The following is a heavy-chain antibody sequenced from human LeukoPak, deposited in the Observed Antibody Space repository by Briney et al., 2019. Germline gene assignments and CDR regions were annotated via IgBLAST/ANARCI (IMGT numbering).Heavy chain of an antibody. CDR3: ARETGEGAYNWFDP. CDR1: GGSISSHY. J-gene: IGHJ5*02. D-gene: IGHD7-27*01. V-gene: IGHV4-59*08. CDR2: IYYSGST. Sequence: SETLSLTCTVSGGSISSHYWSWIRQPPGKGLEWIGYIYYSGSTDYNPSLKSRVTISVDTSKNQFSLKLNSVTAADTAVYYCARETGEGAYNWFDPWGQGTLVTVSS.